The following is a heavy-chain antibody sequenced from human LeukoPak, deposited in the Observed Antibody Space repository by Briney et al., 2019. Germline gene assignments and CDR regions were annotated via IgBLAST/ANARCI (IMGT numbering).Heavy chain of an antibody. Sequence: ASVKVSCKASGYTFTSYGISWVRQAPGQGLEWMGWISAYNGDTNYAQKLQGRVTMTTDTSTSTAYMELRSLRSDDTAVYYCARNVDTVMVYEDPIFDYWGQGTLVTVSS. J-gene: IGHJ4*02. CDR1: GYTFTSYG. V-gene: IGHV1-18*01. CDR3: ARNVDTVMVYEDPIFDY. D-gene: IGHD5-18*01. CDR2: ISAYNGDT.